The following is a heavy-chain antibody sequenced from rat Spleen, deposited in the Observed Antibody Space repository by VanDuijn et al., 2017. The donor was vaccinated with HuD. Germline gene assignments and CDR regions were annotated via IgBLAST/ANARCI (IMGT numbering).Heavy chain of an antibody. Sequence: QVQLKESGPGLVKPSQTLSLTCTVSGFSLISYSVNWVRQPPGKGLEWMGGIWGDGSTNYNSVLKSRLSINRDTSKSQVFLKMNSLQTEDTAMYFCATQHYYDGYYRDSWGQGVMVTVSS. V-gene: IGHV2-1*01. CDR3: ATQHYYDGYYRDS. CDR1: GFSLISYS. CDR2: IWGDGST. J-gene: IGHJ2*01. D-gene: IGHD1-12*03.